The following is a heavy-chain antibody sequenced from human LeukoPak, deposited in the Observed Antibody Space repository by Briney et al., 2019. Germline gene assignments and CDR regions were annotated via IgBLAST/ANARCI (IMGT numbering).Heavy chain of an antibody. D-gene: IGHD7-27*01. J-gene: IGHJ3*02. CDR3: AKSTNWGSISDGFDI. CDR2: INPNSGGA. V-gene: IGHV1-2*02. CDR1: GYTFTSYG. Sequence: ASVKVSCKASGYTFTSYGISWVRQAPGQGLEWMGWINPNSGGANYAQKFQGRVTMTRDTSISTVYMELTRLRSDDTAMYYCAKSTNWGSISDGFDIWGQGTMVTVAS.